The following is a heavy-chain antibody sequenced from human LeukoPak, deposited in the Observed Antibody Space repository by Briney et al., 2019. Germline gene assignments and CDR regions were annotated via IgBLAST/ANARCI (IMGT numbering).Heavy chain of an antibody. CDR3: ARGSTTSFYFDY. J-gene: IGHJ4*02. Sequence: GGSLRLSCAASGFALSSYEVNWVRQAPGKGLEWVSYITNSGGTIYYADSLKGRFTISRDNAKNSLYLQMNSMRAEDTAVYYCARGSTTSFYFDYWGQGTLVTVSS. D-gene: IGHD4-11*01. CDR1: GFALSSYE. V-gene: IGHV3-48*03. CDR2: ITNSGGTI.